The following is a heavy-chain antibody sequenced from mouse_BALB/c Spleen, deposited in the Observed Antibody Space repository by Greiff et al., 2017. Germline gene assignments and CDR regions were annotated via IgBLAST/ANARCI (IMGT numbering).Heavy chain of an antibody. CDR1: GYTFTDYA. CDR3: ARDYRYGSYWYFDV. J-gene: IGHJ1*01. Sequence: QVQLQQSGPELVRPGVSVKISCKGSGYTFTDYAMHWVKQSHAKSLEWIGVISTYYGNTNYNQKFKGKATMTVDKSSSTAYMELARLTSEDSAIYYCARDYRYGSYWYFDVWGAGTTVTVSS. V-gene: IGHV1-67*01. D-gene: IGHD2-14*01. CDR2: ISTYYGNT.